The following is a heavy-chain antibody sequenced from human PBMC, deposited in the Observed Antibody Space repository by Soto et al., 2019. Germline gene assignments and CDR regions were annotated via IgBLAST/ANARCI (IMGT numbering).Heavy chain of an antibody. CDR3: AKDRDDIGMVDAFEI. V-gene: IGHV3-23*01. CDR2: ISGRGVTT. CDR1: GFTFSSYA. D-gene: IGHD2-15*01. J-gene: IGHJ3*02. Sequence: EMQLLESGGDLVQPGGSLRLSCAASGFTFSSYAMTWVRQAPGKGLEYVSAISGRGVTTYYADSMKGRFTISRDNSKNTLYLQMNSLRADDPDVYYCAKDRDDIGMVDAFEIWGQGTMVTVSS.